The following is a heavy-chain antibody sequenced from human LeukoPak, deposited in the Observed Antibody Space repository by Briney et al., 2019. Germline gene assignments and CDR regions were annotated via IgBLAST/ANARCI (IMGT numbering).Heavy chain of an antibody. CDR2: ICGSGGRT. J-gene: IGHJ4*02. CDR3: AKGGHSKWIDY. D-gene: IGHD1-26*01. CDR1: GLTVSNYP. V-gene: IGHV3-23*01. Sequence: GGSLRLSCAASGLTVSNYPMSWVRPAPGKGLEGVSGICGSGGRTYYSGAVRARFNISRDNSTNTVYLQMNGLRAEDTAVYYCAKGGHSKWIDYWGQGTLVTVSS.